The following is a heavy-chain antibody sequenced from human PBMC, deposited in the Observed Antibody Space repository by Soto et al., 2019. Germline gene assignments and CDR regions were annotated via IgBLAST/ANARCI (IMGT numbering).Heavy chain of an antibody. CDR3: ASFLDDFWSGSRDY. Sequence: ASVKVSCKASGYTFTSYGISCVRQAPGQGLEWMGWISAYNGNTNYAQKLQGRVTMTTDTSTSTAYMELRSLRSDDTAVYYCASFLDDFWSGSRDYWGQGTLVTVSS. CDR2: ISAYNGNT. J-gene: IGHJ4*02. D-gene: IGHD3-3*01. V-gene: IGHV1-18*01. CDR1: GYTFTSYG.